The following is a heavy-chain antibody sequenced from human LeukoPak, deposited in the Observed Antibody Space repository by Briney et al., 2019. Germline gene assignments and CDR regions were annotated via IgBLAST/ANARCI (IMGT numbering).Heavy chain of an antibody. CDR2: ISGSGENT. D-gene: IGHD2-2*01. V-gene: IGHV3-23*01. Sequence: PGGSLRLSCAASGFTFSSYGITWVRQAPGKGLEWVSGISGSGENTYYADSVKGRFTISRDNSKNTLYLQMSSLRAEDTALYYCAKDLTSWNYWGQGTLVTVSS. CDR1: GFTFSSYG. CDR3: AKDLTSWNY. J-gene: IGHJ4*02.